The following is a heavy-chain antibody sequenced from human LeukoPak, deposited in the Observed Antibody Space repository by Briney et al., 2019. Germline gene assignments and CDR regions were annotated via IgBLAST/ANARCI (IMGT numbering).Heavy chain of an antibody. Sequence: GGSLRLSCAASGLTFRDYWMSWVRQAPGKGLEWVANIKQDGSDKFYVDSVNGRFTISRDNAKNSLYLQMNTLRAEDTAIYYCATFSGAHHKTFDSWGQGTLVTVSS. CDR3: ATFSGAHHKTFDS. V-gene: IGHV3-7*01. D-gene: IGHD1-14*01. CDR2: IKQDGSDK. CDR1: GLTFRDYW. J-gene: IGHJ4*02.